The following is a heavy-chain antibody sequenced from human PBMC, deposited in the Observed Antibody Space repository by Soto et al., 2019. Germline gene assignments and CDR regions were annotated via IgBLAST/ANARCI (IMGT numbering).Heavy chain of an antibody. D-gene: IGHD6-13*01. CDR2: INAGDGNT. CDR3: ARDVAAADY. CDR1: GYTFTSYA. J-gene: IGHJ4*02. Sequence: QVQLVQSGAEEKKPGASVKVSCKASGYTFTSYAMHWVRQAPGQRLEWMGWINAGDGNTKYSHKFQGRVTITRYTSASTAYMELSSLRSEDTAVYYCARDVAAADYLGPGALGTVSS. V-gene: IGHV1-3*05.